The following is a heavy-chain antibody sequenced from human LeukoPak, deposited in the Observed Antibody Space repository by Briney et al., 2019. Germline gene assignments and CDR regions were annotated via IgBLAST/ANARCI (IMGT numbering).Heavy chain of an antibody. D-gene: IGHD3-10*01. Sequence: GGSLRLSCAASGFTFSSYEMNWVRQAPGKGLEWVSYISSSGSTIYYADSVKGRFTISRDNAKNSLYLQMNSLRAEDTAVYYCARGNPLLWFVFDYWGQGTLVTVSS. V-gene: IGHV3-48*03. CDR2: ISSSGSTI. CDR1: GFTFSSYE. CDR3: ARGNPLLWFVFDY. J-gene: IGHJ4*01.